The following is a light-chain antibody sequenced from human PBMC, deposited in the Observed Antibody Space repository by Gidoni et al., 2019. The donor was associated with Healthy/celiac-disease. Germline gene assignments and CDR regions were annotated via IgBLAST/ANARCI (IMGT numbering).Light chain of an antibody. CDR1: TGAVTSGHY. V-gene: IGLV7-46*01. Sequence: QAVVTQEPSLTVSPGGTVTLTCGSSTGAVTSGHYPYWFQQKPGQAPRTLIYDTSNKHSWTPARCSGSLRGGKAALTRSGAQPEDEAEYNCLLSESGAQVFGGGTKLTVL. J-gene: IGLJ2*01. CDR2: DTS. CDR3: LLSESGAQV.